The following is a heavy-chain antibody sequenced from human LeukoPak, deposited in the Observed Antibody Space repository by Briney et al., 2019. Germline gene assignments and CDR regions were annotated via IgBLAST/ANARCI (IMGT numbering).Heavy chain of an antibody. CDR3: ARDSNHYYDSSGYPAPWGY. CDR2: INHSGST. J-gene: IGHJ4*02. D-gene: IGHD3-22*01. CDR1: GGSFSGYY. V-gene: IGHV4-34*01. Sequence: SETLSLTCAVYGGSFSGYYWSWIRQPPGKGLEWIGEINHSGSTNYNPSLKSRVTISVDTSKNQFSLKLSSVTAADTAVYYCARDSNHYYDSSGYPAPWGYWGQGTLVTVSS.